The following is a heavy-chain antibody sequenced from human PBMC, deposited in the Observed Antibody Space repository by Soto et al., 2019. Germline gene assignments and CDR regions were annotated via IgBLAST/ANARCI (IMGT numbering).Heavy chain of an antibody. CDR3: ARDPGYYYDSSGYYDR. V-gene: IGHV3-7*01. J-gene: IGHJ4*02. CDR1: GFTFSSYW. D-gene: IGHD3-22*01. Sequence: EVQLVESGGGLVQPGGSLRLSCAASGFTFSSYWMSWVRQAPGKGLEWVANIKQDGSEKYYVDSVKGRFSISRDNAKNSLYLQMNSLRAEDTALYYCARDPGYYYDSSGYYDRWGQGTLVTVSS. CDR2: IKQDGSEK.